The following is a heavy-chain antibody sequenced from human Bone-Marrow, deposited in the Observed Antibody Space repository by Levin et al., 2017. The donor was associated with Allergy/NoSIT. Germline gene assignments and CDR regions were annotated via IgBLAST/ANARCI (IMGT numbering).Heavy chain of an antibody. Sequence: LRLSCAVSGGSISSGGYSWSWIRQPPGKGLEWIGYIYHSGSTYYNPSLKSRVTISVDRSKNQFSLKLSSVTAADTAVYYCARLDYGGNGPYYYGMDVWGQGTTVTVSS. CDR2: IYHSGST. J-gene: IGHJ6*02. CDR3: ARLDYGGNGPYYYGMDV. CDR1: GGSISSGGYS. D-gene: IGHD4-23*01. V-gene: IGHV4-30-2*01.